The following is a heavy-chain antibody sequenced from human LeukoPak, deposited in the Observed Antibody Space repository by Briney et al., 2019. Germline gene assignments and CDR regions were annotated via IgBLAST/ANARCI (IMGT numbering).Heavy chain of an antibody. CDR2: ISSSGSTI. Sequence: GGSLRLSCAASGFTFSSYEMNWVRQAPGKGLEWVSYISSSGSTIYYADSVKGRFTISRDNSKNTLYLQMNSLRAEDTAVYYCAREAMVRGVIIAVGLFDYWGQGTLVTVSS. CDR3: AREAMVRGVIIAVGLFDY. V-gene: IGHV3-48*03. D-gene: IGHD3-10*01. J-gene: IGHJ4*02. CDR1: GFTFSSYE.